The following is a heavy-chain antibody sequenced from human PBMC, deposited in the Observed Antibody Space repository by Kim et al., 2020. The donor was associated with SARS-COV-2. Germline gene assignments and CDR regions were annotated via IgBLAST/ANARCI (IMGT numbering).Heavy chain of an antibody. V-gene: IGHV3-72*01. J-gene: IGHJ4*01. D-gene: IGHD2-15*01. CDR3: TRAFDCCAYGIHY. CDR2: SRNQANSYTT. CDR1: GFTFSDYY. Sequence: GGSLRLSCATSGFTFSDYYMDWVRQAPEKGLEWVGRSRNQANSYTTEYAASVKGSFTIARDDSKKSLYLQLNSLKTEDTAVYYCTRAFDCCAYGIHYWG.